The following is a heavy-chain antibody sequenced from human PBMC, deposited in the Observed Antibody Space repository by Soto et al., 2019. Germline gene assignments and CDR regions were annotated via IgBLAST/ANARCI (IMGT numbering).Heavy chain of an antibody. CDR2: ISAYDANT. J-gene: IGHJ4*02. V-gene: IGHV1-18*01. CDR3: ARDGYYCSATYFDF. D-gene: IGHD3-10*01. CDR1: GYTFSSYG. Sequence: QVQLVQSGADVKKPGASVKVSCQASGYTFSSYGFSWVRQAPGQGLEWMGWISAYDANTNYAQNLQGRVTMTTDTSTSTAYMELRSLRSDDTAVYYCARDGYYCSATYFDFWGQGTLVTVSS.